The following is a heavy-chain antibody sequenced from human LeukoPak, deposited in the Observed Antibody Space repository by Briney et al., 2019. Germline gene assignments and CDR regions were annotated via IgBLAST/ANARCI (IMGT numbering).Heavy chain of an antibody. CDR2: IIPIFGTA. CDR1: GGTFSSYA. CDR3: ARGPRYCSSTSCGWHYYYGMDV. D-gene: IGHD2-2*01. J-gene: IGHJ6*02. Sequence: SVKVSCKASGGTFSSYAISWVRQAPGQGLEWMGGIIPIFGTANYAQKFQGRVTITADESTSTAYMELNSLRAEDTAVYYCARGPRYCSSTSCGWHYYYGMDVWGQGTTVTVSS. V-gene: IGHV1-69*13.